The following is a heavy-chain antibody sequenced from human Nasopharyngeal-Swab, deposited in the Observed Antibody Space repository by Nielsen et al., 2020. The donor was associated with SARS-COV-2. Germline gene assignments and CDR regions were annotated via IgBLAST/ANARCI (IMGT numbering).Heavy chain of an antibody. V-gene: IGHV4-39*01. CDR3: ARQVGYCTNGVCPTYYYYYGMDV. CDR1: GGSISSSSYY. CDR2: IYYSGST. J-gene: IGHJ6*02. Sequence: SETLSLTCTVSGGSISSSSYYWGWICQPPGKGLEWIGSIYYSGSTYYNPSLKSRVTISVDTSKNQFSLKLSSVTAADTAVYYCARQVGYCTNGVCPTYYYYYGMDVWGQGTTVTVSS. D-gene: IGHD2-8*01.